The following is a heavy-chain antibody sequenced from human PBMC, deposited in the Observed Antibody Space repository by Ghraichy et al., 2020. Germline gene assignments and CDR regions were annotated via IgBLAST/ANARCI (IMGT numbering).Heavy chain of an antibody. D-gene: IGHD5-18*01. CDR2: IKQDGSEK. Sequence: GESLNISCAASGFTFSSYWMSWVRQAPGKGLEWVANIKQDGSEKYYVDSVKGRFTISRDNAKNSLYLQMNSLRAEDTAVYYCASNSLDTAIPTFDYWGQGTLVTVSS. CDR1: GFTFSSYW. J-gene: IGHJ4*02. V-gene: IGHV3-7*03. CDR3: ASNSLDTAIPTFDY.